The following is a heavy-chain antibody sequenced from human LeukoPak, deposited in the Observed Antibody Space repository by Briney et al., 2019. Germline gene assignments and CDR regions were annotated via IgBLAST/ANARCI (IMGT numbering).Heavy chain of an antibody. CDR2: INPSGAGT. CDR1: VYTFTGYY. Sequence: GASVKVSFKASVYTFTGYYIHWVRQAPGQGLEWMGWINPSGAGTSYAQKFQGRVTMTRDTSTSTVYMELSSLRSEDTGVYYCARDKRLGGSYPLYYYYYYMDVWGKGTTVTVSS. CDR3: ARDKRLGGSYPLYYYYYYMDV. V-gene: IGHV1-46*01. J-gene: IGHJ6*03. D-gene: IGHD1-26*01.